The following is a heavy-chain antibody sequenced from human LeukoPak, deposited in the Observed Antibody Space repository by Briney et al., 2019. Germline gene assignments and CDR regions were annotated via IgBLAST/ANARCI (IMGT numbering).Heavy chain of an antibody. CDR3: ARWGLPEGYYYYGMDV. CDR1: GGSIRSNY. V-gene: IGHV4-59*12. CDR2: IYYSGRT. Sequence: SETLSLTCTVSGGSIRSNYWSWIRQPPGKGLEWIGYIYYSGRTNYNPSLKSRVTISVDKSKNQFSLKLSSVTAADTAVYYCARWGLPEGYYYYGMDVWGQGTTVTVSS. J-gene: IGHJ6*02. D-gene: IGHD1-14*01.